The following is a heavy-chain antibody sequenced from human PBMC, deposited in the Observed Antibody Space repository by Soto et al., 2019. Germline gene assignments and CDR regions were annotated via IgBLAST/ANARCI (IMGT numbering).Heavy chain of an antibody. J-gene: IGHJ5*02. CDR3: ARFGACMVDGGEWFDP. CDR1: GGTFNRQA. Sequence: QVVQSGAEVKKPGSSVKVSCKASGGTFNRQAFSWVRQAPGQGLEWMGGFIPIFGTTDYSQKFQGRVNVSADEATSTAYMELSVQTSDDTAVYYSARFGACMVDGGEWFDPWGQGTLVTVSS. V-gene: IGHV1-69*12. CDR2: FIPIFGTT. D-gene: IGHD3-10*01.